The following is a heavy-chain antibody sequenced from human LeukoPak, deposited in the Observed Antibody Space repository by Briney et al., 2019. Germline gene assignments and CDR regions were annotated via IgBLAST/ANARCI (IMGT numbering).Heavy chain of an antibody. V-gene: IGHV3-7*01. Sequence: GGSLRLSCAASGFNFATYWMNWVRQAPGKGLEWVANIKQDGSEEDYVDSVKGRFTISRDDARNSLYLQMNRLRAEDTAVYYCARDTPLREEVPEARANYYYYYGMDVWGQGTTVTVSS. D-gene: IGHD2-2*01. CDR2: IKQDGSEE. CDR1: GFNFATYW. J-gene: IGHJ6*02. CDR3: ARDTPLREEVPEARANYYYYYGMDV.